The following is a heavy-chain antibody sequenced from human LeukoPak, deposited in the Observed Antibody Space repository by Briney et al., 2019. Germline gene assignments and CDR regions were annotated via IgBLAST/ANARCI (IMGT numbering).Heavy chain of an antibody. J-gene: IGHJ4*02. CDR3: ARDRDWSFDY. CDR1: GITFSGNW. D-gene: IGHD3/OR15-3a*01. Sequence: GGSLRLSCADSGITFSGNWMSWVRQAPGKGLEWVAHIRPDGSERYYVDSVRGRFTISRDNAENSLYLEMNSLRAEDTAVYYCARDRDWSFDYWGQGTLVTVSS. CDR2: IRPDGSER. V-gene: IGHV3-7*05.